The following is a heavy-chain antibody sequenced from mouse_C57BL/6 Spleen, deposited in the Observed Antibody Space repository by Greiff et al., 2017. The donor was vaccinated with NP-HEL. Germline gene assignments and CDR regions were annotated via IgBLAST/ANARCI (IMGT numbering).Heavy chain of an antibody. D-gene: IGHD2-4*01. J-gene: IGHJ3*01. V-gene: IGHV10-3*01. CDR2: FRSKSSNYAT. CDR1: GFTFNTYA. CDR3: VRERDYDPAWFAY. Sequence: EVKLVESGGGLVQPKGSLKLSCAASGFTFNTYAMHWVRQAPGKGLEWVARFRSKSSNYATYYADSVKDRFTISRDDSQSMLYLQMNNLKTEDPAMYDCVRERDYDPAWFAYWGQGTLVTVSA.